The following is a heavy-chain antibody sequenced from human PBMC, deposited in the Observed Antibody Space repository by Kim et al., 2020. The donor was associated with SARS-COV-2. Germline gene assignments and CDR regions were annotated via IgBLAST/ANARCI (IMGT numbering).Heavy chain of an antibody. D-gene: IGHD3-10*01. V-gene: IGHV3-23*01. Sequence: ADSVKGRFTISRDNSKNTLYLQMNSLRAEDTAVYYCAKEGELLWFVWFDPWGQGTLVTVSS. J-gene: IGHJ5*02. CDR3: AKEGELLWFVWFDP.